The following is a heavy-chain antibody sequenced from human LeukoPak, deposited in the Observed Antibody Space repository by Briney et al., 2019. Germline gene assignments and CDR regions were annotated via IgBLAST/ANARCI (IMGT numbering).Heavy chain of an antibody. CDR2: ISGSCGST. CDR1: GLTFSSCD. J-gene: IGHJ6*02. D-gene: IGHD2-2*01. V-gene: IGHV3-23*01. CDR3: AKDLCSSTSCPGYFYYGMDV. Sequence: GGSLSLSCAACGLTFSSCDVSGVRQARGKAREWGSDISGSCGSTYYADSVKGRFTISTDNSKNTLYLQMNSLRTEDTAVYYCAKDLCSSTSCPGYFYYGMDVWGQGTTVTVSS.